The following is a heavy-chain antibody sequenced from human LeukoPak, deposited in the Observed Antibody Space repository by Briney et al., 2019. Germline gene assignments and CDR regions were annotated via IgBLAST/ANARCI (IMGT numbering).Heavy chain of an antibody. CDR2: ISGSGGRR. J-gene: IGHJ4*02. CDR3: AKEPGGDVWIFDH. V-gene: IGHV3-23*01. D-gene: IGHD3-16*01. CDR1: GFTFSSYA. Sequence: GGSLRLSCAASGFTFSSYAMSWVRQAPGKGLEWVSAISGSGGRRNYADSVKGRFTISRDNAKNTLYLQMNSLRAEDTAVYYSAKEPGGDVWIFDHWGQGTLVTVSS.